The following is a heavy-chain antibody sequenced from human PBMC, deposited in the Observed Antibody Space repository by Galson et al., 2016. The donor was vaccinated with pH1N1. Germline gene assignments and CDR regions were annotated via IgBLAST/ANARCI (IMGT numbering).Heavy chain of an antibody. D-gene: IGHD3-16*01. CDR2: IYWDDDK. Sequence: PALVKPTQTLTLTYNFSGFSVSSSGMGVGWIRQPPGKALEWLAVIYWDDDKRYSPSLKSRLTITEDTSKNQVVLKMTNMDPADTATYYCAHREVMITNAFDFWGQGTMVTVSS. CDR3: AHREVMITNAFDF. J-gene: IGHJ3*01. CDR1: GFSVSSSGMG. V-gene: IGHV2-5*02.